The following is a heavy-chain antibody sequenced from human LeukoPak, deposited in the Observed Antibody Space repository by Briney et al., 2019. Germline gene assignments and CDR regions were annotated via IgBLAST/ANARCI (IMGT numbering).Heavy chain of an antibody. CDR2: ISSRSTYI. CDR3: ARGGIGAFDY. J-gene: IGHJ4*02. Sequence: GGSLRLSCTASGFSFSDYYMSWIRQAPGKGLEWISYISSRSTYISDADSVKGRFTISRGNAKNLLFLQMNSLRVEDTALYYCARGGIGAFDYWGQGILVTVSS. V-gene: IGHV3-11*06. D-gene: IGHD2-15*01. CDR1: GFSFSDYY.